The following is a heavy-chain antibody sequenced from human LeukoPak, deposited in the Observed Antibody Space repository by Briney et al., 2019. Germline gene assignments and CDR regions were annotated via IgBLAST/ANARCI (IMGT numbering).Heavy chain of an antibody. D-gene: IGHD2-2*01. Sequence: GGSLRPSCAASGFTFSSYGMHWVRQAPGKGLEWVAFIRYDGSNKYYADSVKGRFTISRDNSKNTLYLQMNSLRAEDTAVYYCARDPDCSSTSCSAEDAFDIWGQGTLVTVSS. CDR2: IRYDGSNK. J-gene: IGHJ4*02. V-gene: IGHV3-30*02. CDR3: ARDPDCSSTSCSAEDAFDI. CDR1: GFTFSSYG.